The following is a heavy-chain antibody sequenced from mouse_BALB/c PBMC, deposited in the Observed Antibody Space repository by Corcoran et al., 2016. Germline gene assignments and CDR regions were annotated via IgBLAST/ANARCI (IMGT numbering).Heavy chain of an antibody. Sequence: EVQLQQSGPELVKPGASVKMSCKASGYTFTSYVMHWVKQKPGQGLEWIGYINPYNDGTKYNEKFKGKATLTSDKSSSTAYMEPSSRTSEDAAVDYCGREGFAYWGQGTPVTVSA. CDR3: GREGFAY. J-gene: IGHJ3*01. CDR2: INPYNDGT. CDR1: GYTFTSYV. V-gene: IGHV1S136*01.